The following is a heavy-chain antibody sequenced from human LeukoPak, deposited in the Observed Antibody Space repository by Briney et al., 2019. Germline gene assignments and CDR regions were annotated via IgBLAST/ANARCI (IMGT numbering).Heavy chain of an antibody. J-gene: IGHJ6*03. CDR2: INHSGST. V-gene: IGHV4-34*01. D-gene: IGHD6-6*01. CDR1: GGSFSGYY. CDR3: ARCIAVRQWSYYQYMDV. Sequence: PSETLSLTCAVYGGSFSGYYWSWIRQPPGKGLEWIGEINHSGSTNYNPSLKSRVTISVDTSMNQFSLKLRSVTAADTAVYYCARCIAVRQWSYYQYMDVWGKGTTVTVSS.